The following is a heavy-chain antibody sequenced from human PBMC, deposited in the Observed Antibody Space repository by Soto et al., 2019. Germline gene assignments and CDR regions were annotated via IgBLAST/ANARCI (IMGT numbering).Heavy chain of an antibody. J-gene: IGHJ3*02. Sequence: GESLKISCKGSGYSFTSYWISWVRQMPGKGLEWMGRIDPSDSYTNYSPSFQGHVTISADKSISTAYLQWSSLKASDTAMDYCARHNVLMVYVIHGAPFDIWGQGAMVTVSS. CDR3: ARHNVLMVYVIHGAPFDI. V-gene: IGHV5-10-1*01. CDR2: IDPSDSYT. D-gene: IGHD2-8*01. CDR1: GYSFTSYW.